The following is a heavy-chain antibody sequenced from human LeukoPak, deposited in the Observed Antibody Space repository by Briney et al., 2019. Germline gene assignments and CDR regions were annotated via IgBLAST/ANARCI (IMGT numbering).Heavy chain of an antibody. Sequence: GGSLRLSCAASGFTLRSFGMHWVRQAPGKGLEWVAVIWSDGSNKYYADSVKGRFTISRDNSKNTLYLQMNSLRAEDTAVYYCEKGSPWVPAGNHFDYWGQGTLVTVSS. D-gene: IGHD2-2*01. CDR2: IWSDGSNK. CDR3: EKGSPWVPAGNHFDY. CDR1: GFTLRSFG. V-gene: IGHV3-33*06. J-gene: IGHJ4*02.